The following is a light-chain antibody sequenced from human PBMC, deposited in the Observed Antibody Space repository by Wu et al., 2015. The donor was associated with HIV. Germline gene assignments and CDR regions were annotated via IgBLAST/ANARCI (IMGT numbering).Light chain of an antibody. CDR3: QQYNTWPPWT. CDR1: QSVSSN. Sequence: EIVMTQSPATLSMSPGERATLSCRASQSVSSNLAWYQQKPGQAPRLLIYDASTRATGIPARFSGSGSGTEFTLTISSMQSEDFAVYYCQQYNTWPPWTFGQGTKVKSN. V-gene: IGKV3-15*01. CDR2: DAS. J-gene: IGKJ1*01.